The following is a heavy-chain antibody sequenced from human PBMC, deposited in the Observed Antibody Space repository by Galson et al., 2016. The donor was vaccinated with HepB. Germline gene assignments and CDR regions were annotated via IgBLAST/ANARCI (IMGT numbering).Heavy chain of an antibody. J-gene: IGHJ4*02. CDR2: IKSQDDGGTS. D-gene: IGHD4/OR15-4a*01. Sequence: SLRLSCAGSGSNFTNAWMRWVRQAPGKGPEWVGRIKSQDDGGTSDYVTAVVGRFSISRDASKNTLYLEMMSLKKEDTAVYYCTTGAYYDPFDYWGQGTLVTVSS. V-gene: IGHV3-15*01. CDR1: GSNFTNAW. CDR3: TTGAYYDPFDY.